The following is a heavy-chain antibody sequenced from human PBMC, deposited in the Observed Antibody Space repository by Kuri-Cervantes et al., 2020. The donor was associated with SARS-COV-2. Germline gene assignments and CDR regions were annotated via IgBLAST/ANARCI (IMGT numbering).Heavy chain of an antibody. J-gene: IGHJ6*02. CDR1: GGSFSGYY. CDR3: ASIPGGSAAYYYGMDV. V-gene: IGHV4-34*01. D-gene: IGHD2-15*01. CDR2: INHSGST. Sequence: ESLKISCAVYGGSFSGYYWSWIRQPPGKGLEWIGEINHSGSTNYNPSLKSRVTVSVDTSKNQFSLKLSSVTAADTAVYYCASIPGGSAAYYYGMDVWGQGTTVTVSS.